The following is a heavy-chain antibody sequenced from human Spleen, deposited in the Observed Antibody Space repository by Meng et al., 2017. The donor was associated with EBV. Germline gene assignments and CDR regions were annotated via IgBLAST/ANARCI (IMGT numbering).Heavy chain of an antibody. D-gene: IGHD5-12*01. Sequence: QAGVVQTGAGVEMQGASMKSCCKSFSYTFNNVGNSWGRQAHGQGLERMRLISPNNGNTVYAQKLMGRVYMTTDTSTNPAYMGLWSLRSDYTAVYYWAKDVYSGYDRIGDWGQGTLVTVSS. CDR1: SYTFNNVG. CDR2: ISPNNGNT. CDR3: AKDVYSGYDRIGD. J-gene: IGHJ4*02. V-gene: IGHV1-18*01.